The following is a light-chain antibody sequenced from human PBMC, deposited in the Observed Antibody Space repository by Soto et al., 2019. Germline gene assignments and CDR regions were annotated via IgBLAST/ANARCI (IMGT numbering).Light chain of an antibody. CDR3: AVWDDSLSGVV. V-gene: IGLV1-47*02. CDR1: TSNVGSNL. J-gene: IGLJ2*01. CDR2: NDY. Sequence: QSVLAQPPSASGTPGQRVTISCSGSTSNVGSNLASWYQQLPGSAPKLLIYNDYERPSGVPDRFPGSKSGTSASLGISGLRSEDEADYFCAVWDDSLSGVVFGGGTKVTVL.